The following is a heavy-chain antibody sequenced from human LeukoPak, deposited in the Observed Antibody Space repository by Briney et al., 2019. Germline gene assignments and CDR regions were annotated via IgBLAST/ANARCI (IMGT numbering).Heavy chain of an antibody. J-gene: IGHJ4*02. CDR3: ARTPMVRGVIFDDY. CDR1: GYTFTSYG. CDR2: ISAYNGNT. D-gene: IGHD3-10*01. V-gene: IGHV1-18*01. Sequence: ASVKVSCKASGYTFTSYGISWVRQAPGQGLEWIGWISAYNGNTNSAQKLQGRVTMTTDTSTSTAYMELRSLRSDDTAVYYCARTPMVRGVIFDDYWGQGTLVTVSS.